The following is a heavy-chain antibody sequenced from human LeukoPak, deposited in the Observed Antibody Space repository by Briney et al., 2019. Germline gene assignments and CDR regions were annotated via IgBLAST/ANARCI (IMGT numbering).Heavy chain of an antibody. J-gene: IGHJ4*02. Sequence: PGGSLRLSCAASGFTLSSYGMHWVRQAPGKGLEWVAVISYDGSNKYYADSVKGRFTISRDNSKNTLYLQMNSLRAEDTAVYYCAKGRGYSYGQFDYWGQGTLVTVSS. CDR2: ISYDGSNK. CDR3: AKGRGYSYGQFDY. D-gene: IGHD5-18*01. V-gene: IGHV3-30*18. CDR1: GFTLSSYG.